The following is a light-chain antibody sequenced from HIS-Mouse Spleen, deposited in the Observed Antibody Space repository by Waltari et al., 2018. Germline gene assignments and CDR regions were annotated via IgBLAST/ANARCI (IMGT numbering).Light chain of an antibody. CDR2: RNN. CDR3: AAWDDSLSGPV. J-gene: IGLJ3*02. CDR1: SSNIGRNY. V-gene: IGLV1-47*01. Sequence: QSVLTQPPSASGTPGPRVTISCSGRSSNIGRNYVSWYQQLPGTAPKLRIYRNNQRPSGVPDRFSGSKSGTSASLAISGLRSEDEADYYCAAWDDSLSGPVFGGGTKLTVL.